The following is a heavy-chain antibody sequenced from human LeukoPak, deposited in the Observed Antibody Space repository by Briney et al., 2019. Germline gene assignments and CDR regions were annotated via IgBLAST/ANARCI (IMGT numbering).Heavy chain of an antibody. V-gene: IGHV4-59*01. CDR2: IYYSGST. CDR3: ARTFYGSGSYYTPYYYYYMDV. CDR1: GGSISSYY. D-gene: IGHD3-10*01. J-gene: IGHJ6*03. Sequence: SETLSLTCTVSGGSISSYYWSWIRQPPGKGLEWIGYIYYSGSTNYNPSLKSRVTISVDTSKNQFSLKLSSVTAADTAVYYCARTFYGSGSYYTPYYYYYMDVWGKGTTVTISS.